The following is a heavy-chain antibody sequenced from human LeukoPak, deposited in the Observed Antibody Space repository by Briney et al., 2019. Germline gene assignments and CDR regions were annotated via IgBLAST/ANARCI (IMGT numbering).Heavy chain of an antibody. J-gene: IGHJ6*03. V-gene: IGHV4-61*02. D-gene: IGHD6-19*01. CDR2: INTSGRT. Sequence: SETLSRACTVSGGSISSGPYYWSWIRQPPGKGLEWIGRINTSGRTKYNPSLKSRVTISVDTSKNQFSLKLTSVTAADTAVYYCARDPTGRYSSEGYMDVWGKGTAVTVSS. CDR1: GGSISSGPYY. CDR3: ARDPTGRYSSEGYMDV.